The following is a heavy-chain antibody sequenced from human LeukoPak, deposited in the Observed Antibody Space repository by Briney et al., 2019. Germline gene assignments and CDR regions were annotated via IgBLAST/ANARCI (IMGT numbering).Heavy chain of an antibody. D-gene: IGHD1-26*01. V-gene: IGHV4-4*09. CDR1: GASISSYY. Sequence: PSETLSLTCTVSGASISSYYWSWIRQPPGKGLEWIGFIYTSGSTNYNPSLKSRVTISADTSKNQFTSKNQFSLKLSSVTAADTAVYYCARHYSGSYSPFDYWGQGTLVTVSS. CDR2: IYTSGST. J-gene: IGHJ4*02. CDR3: ARHYSGSYSPFDY.